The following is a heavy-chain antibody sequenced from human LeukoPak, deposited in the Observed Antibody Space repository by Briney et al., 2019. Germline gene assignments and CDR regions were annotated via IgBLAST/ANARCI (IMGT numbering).Heavy chain of an antibody. CDR3: ARGSDILTGYYKGKFDY. CDR1: SGSISSSSYY. V-gene: IGHV4-39*07. Sequence: SETLSLTCTASSGSISSSSYYWGWIRQPPGKGLEWIGSIYYSGSTYYNPSLKSRVTISVDTSKNQFSLKLSSVTAADTAVYYCARGSDILTGYYKGKFDYWGQGTLVTVSS. D-gene: IGHD3-9*01. CDR2: IYYSGST. J-gene: IGHJ4*02.